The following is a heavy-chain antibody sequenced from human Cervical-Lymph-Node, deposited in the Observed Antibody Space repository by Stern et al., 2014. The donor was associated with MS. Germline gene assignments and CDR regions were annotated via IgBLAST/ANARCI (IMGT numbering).Heavy chain of an antibody. CDR2: IIPIFGTA. Sequence: QVQLVQSGAEVKKPGSSVKVSCKASGGTFSSYAISWVRQAPGQGLEWMGGIIPIFGTANYAQKFQGRVTITADESTSTAYMELSSLRSEDTAVYYCARASSYYYDSSGYYWDYWGQGTLVTVSS. D-gene: IGHD3-22*01. J-gene: IGHJ4*02. CDR1: GGTFSSYA. V-gene: IGHV1-69*01. CDR3: ARASSYYYDSSGYYWDY.